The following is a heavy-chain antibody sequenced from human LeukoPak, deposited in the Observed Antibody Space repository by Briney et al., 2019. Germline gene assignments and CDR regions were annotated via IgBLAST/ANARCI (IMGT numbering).Heavy chain of an antibody. V-gene: IGHV4-59*01. Sequence: SETLSLTCAVYGGSFSGYYWSWIRQPPGKGLEWIGYLYYSGSTNYNPSLKSRVTISVDTSRSQFSLKLSSVTAADTAVYYCARVSPVTKIPYGGQGTLVTVSS. CDR3: ARVSPVTKIPY. J-gene: IGHJ4*02. CDR2: LYYSGST. CDR1: GGSFSGYY. D-gene: IGHD4-17*01.